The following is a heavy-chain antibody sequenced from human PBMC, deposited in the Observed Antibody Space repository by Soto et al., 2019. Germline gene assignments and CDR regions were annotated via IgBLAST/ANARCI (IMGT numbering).Heavy chain of an antibody. CDR2: INPNSGGT. CDR1: GYTFTGYY. Sequence: ASVKVSCKASGYTFTGYYIHWVRQAPGQRLERKGWINPNSGGTNYAQKFQGWVTMTRDTSISTAYMELSRLRSDDTAVYYCARDKGGDIVVVPAAAGPLGMDVWGQGTTVTVSS. CDR3: ARDKGGDIVVVPAAAGPLGMDV. D-gene: IGHD2-2*01. J-gene: IGHJ6*02. V-gene: IGHV1-2*04.